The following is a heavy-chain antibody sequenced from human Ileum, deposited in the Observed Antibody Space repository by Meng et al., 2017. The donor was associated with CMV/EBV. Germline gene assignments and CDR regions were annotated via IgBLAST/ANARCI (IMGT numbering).Heavy chain of an antibody. CDR2: ISFDGSNQ. Sequence: GESLKISCVGAGFTFREYSIHWVRQAPGKGLEWVALISFDGSNQYYADSAKGRFTVSRDNSQNTLFLQMNGLRAEDTAVYYCARERDRQVGYRSYGMAVWGQGNTVNGAS. CDR3: ARERDRQVGYRSYGMAV. CDR1: GFTFREYS. V-gene: IGHV3-30*04. D-gene: IGHD2-2*02. J-gene: IGHJ6*02.